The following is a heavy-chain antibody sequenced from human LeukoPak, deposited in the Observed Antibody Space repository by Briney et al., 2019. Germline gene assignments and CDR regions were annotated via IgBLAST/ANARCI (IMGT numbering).Heavy chain of an antibody. CDR1: GFTFSTYW. V-gene: IGHV3-74*01. CDR2: SNSDGSST. D-gene: IGHD1-1*01. Sequence: PGGSLRLSCAASGFTFSTYWMNWVRQAPGKGLVCVSRSNSDGSSTSYADSVKGRFTISRDNAKNTLYLHMNSLRAEDTALYYCARGTHASDMWGQGTMVTVSS. CDR3: ARGTHASDM. J-gene: IGHJ3*02.